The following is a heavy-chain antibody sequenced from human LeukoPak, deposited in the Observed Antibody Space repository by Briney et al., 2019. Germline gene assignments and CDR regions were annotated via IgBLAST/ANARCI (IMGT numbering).Heavy chain of an antibody. CDR2: ISSGSTI. Sequence: PGGSLRLSCAASGFTFSSYEMNWVRQAPGKGLEWVSYISSGSTIYYADSVKGRFTISRDNAKNSLYLQMNSLRAEDTAVYYCASDNFDYWGQGTLVTVSS. CDR1: GFTFSSYE. V-gene: IGHV3-48*03. CDR3: ASDNFDY. J-gene: IGHJ4*02.